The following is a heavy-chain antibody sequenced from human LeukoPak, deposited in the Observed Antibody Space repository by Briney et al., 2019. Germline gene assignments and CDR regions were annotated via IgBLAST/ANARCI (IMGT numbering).Heavy chain of an antibody. D-gene: IGHD3-3*01. CDR2: ISSSSSYI. CDR1: GFTFSSYS. Sequence: GGSLRLSCAASGFTFSSYSMNWVRQAPGKGLEWVSSISSSSSYIYYADSVKGRFTISRGNAKNSLYLQMNSLRAEDTAVYYCARRGIDFSWFDPWGQGTLVTVSS. CDR3: ARRGIDFSWFDP. J-gene: IGHJ5*02. V-gene: IGHV3-21*01.